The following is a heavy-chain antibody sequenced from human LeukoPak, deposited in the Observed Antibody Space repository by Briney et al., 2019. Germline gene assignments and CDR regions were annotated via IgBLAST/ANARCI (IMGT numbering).Heavy chain of an antibody. Sequence: GGSLRLSCAASGFTFSSCAMTWVRQAPGKGLEWVSSISGSGGSTIYADSVKGRFTISRDNSKNTLSLQMNSLRVEDTAVYYCAKDKYGEYFLDYWGQGDLVTVSS. D-gene: IGHD3-10*01. V-gene: IGHV3-23*01. CDR3: AKDKYGEYFLDY. J-gene: IGHJ4*02. CDR1: GFTFSSCA. CDR2: ISGSGGST.